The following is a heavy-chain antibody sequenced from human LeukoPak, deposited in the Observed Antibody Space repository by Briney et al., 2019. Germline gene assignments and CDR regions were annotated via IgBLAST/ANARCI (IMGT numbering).Heavy chain of an antibody. CDR2: ISYDGSNK. CDR3: AKMTVDRCSGGSCYRTENYYYYYYGMDV. J-gene: IGHJ6*02. D-gene: IGHD2-15*01. V-gene: IGHV3-30*18. CDR1: GFTFSSYG. Sequence: GGSLRLSCAASGFTFSSYGMHWVRQAPGKGLEWVAVISYDGSNKYYADPVKGRFTISRDNSKNTLYLQMNSLRAEDTAVYYCAKMTVDRCSGGSCYRTENYYYYYYGMDVWGQGTTVTVSS.